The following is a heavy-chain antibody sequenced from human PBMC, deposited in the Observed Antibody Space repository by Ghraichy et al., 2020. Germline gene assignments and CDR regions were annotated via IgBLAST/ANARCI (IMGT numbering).Heavy chain of an antibody. Sequence: GGSLRLSCAASGFTFSTYGMHWVRQAPGKGLEWVALIWYDGSNKYYGDSVKGRFTISRDNSKYTLYLQMNSLRAEDTAVYYCARDLDYGDSFDYWGQGTLVTVSS. CDR1: GFTFSTYG. CDR3: ARDLDYGDSFDY. CDR2: IWYDGSNK. D-gene: IGHD4-17*01. J-gene: IGHJ4*02. V-gene: IGHV3-33*01.